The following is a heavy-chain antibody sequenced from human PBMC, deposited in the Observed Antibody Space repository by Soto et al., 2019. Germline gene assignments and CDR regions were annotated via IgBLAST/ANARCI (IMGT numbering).Heavy chain of an antibody. V-gene: IGHV1-46*01. D-gene: IGHD6-6*01. Sequence: ASVKVSCKAPADTFTSYYMHWVGQSPGLGLEWMGITNPSGGSTSYAQKFKGRVTMTRDTSMSTVYMELSSLRSEDTAVYYCARVVDSIAARPGRFDYCGHGTRVTVSS. CDR3: ARVVDSIAARPGRFDY. J-gene: IGHJ4*01. CDR1: ADTFTSYY. CDR2: TNPSGGST.